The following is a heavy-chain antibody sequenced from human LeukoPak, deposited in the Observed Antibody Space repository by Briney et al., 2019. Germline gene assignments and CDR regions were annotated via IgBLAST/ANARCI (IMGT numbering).Heavy chain of an antibody. Sequence: PSETLSLTCTVSGYSISSGYYWGWIRQSPGKGLEWIGSIYHSGSTYYNPSLKSRVTISVDTSKNQFSLQLSSVTAADTAVYYCARDFRYCSGGSCYSYFDYWGQGILVTVSS. D-gene: IGHD2-15*01. CDR3: ARDFRYCSGGSCYSYFDY. CDR1: GYSISSGYY. J-gene: IGHJ4*02. V-gene: IGHV4-38-2*02. CDR2: IYHSGST.